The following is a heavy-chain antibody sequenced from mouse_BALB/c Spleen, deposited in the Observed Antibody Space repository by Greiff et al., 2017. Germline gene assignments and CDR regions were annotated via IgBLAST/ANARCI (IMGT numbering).Heavy chain of an antibody. J-gene: IGHJ3*01. D-gene: IGHD2-3*01. Sequence: EVQLQQSGAELVKPGASVKLSCTASGFNIKDTYMHWVKQRPEQGLEWIGRIDPANGNTKYDPKFQGKATITADTSSNTAYLQLSSLTSEDTAVYYCAPWGYFSWFAYWGQGTLVTVSA. CDR2: IDPANGNT. V-gene: IGHV14-3*02. CDR3: APWGYFSWFAY. CDR1: GFNIKDTY.